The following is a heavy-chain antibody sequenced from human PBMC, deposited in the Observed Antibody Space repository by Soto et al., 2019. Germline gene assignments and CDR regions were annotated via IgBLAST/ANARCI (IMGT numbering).Heavy chain of an antibody. V-gene: IGHV3-23*01. D-gene: IGHD3-22*01. CDR1: GFTFSSYA. CDR3: AKGTGYYDGSAYPN. CDR2: ISGSGGST. J-gene: IGHJ4*02. Sequence: EVQLLESGGGLVQPGGSLRLSGAVSGFTFSSYAMTWVRQAPGKGLEWVSAISGSGGSTHYADSVKGRFTISRDNSKNTLYLQMNSLRAEDTAVYYCAKGTGYYDGSAYPNWGQGTLVTVSS.